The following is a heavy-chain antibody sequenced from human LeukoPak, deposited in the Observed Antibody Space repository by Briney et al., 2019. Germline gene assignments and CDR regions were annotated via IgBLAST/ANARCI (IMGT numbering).Heavy chain of an antibody. D-gene: IGHD1-26*01. CDR1: GGSISNNY. CDR2: FHDSEST. CDR3: ARGDPSGRPGIAFDY. V-gene: IGHV4-59*01. Sequence: PSETLSLTCTVSGGSISNNYWSWIRQPPGKGLEWIGYFHDSESTNYNPSLKSRVTISVDTSKNQFSLKLSSVTAADTAVYYCARGDPSGRPGIAFDYWGQGTLVTVSS. J-gene: IGHJ4*02.